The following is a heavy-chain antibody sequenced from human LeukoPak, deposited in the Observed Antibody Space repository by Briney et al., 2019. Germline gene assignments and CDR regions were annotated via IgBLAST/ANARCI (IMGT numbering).Heavy chain of an antibody. J-gene: IGHJ3*02. D-gene: IGHD2-2*01. CDR1: GFSFNNDW. V-gene: IGHV3-7*03. Sequence: GGSLRLSCATSGFSFNNDWMDWVRQAPGKGLEWVANINQDGSEKNCLDSVKGRFTISRDNSKDTLYLQMNSLRVEDTAVYYCVKDPDPRYCSSTSCSPIWGQGTMVTVSS. CDR3: VKDPDPRYCSSTSCSPI. CDR2: INQDGSEK.